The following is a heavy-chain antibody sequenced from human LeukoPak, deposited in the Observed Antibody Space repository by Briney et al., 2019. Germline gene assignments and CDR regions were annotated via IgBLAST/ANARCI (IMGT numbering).Heavy chain of an antibody. Sequence: GGSLRLSCAASGFTFSSYAMSWVRQAPGKGLEWVSAISGSGGSTYYAGSVKGRFTISRDNSKNTLYLQMNSLRAEDTAVYYCAKPLPIAVAGGPFDYWGQGTLVTVSS. J-gene: IGHJ4*02. CDR3: AKPLPIAVAGGPFDY. CDR2: ISGSGGST. CDR1: GFTFSSYA. V-gene: IGHV3-23*01. D-gene: IGHD6-19*01.